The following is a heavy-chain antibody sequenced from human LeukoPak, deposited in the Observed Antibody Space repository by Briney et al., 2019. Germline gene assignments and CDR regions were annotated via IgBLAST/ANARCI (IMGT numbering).Heavy chain of an antibody. CDR2: INHSGST. J-gene: IGHJ4*02. V-gene: IGHV4-34*01. CDR1: GGSFSGYY. CDR3: ARENSIAVAGGPFDY. D-gene: IGHD6-19*01. Sequence: PSETLSLTCAVYGGSFSGYYWSWIRQPPGKGLEWIGEINHSGSTNYNPSLKSRVTISVDTSKNQFSLKLSSVTAADTAVYYCARENSIAVAGGPFDYWGQGTLVTVSS.